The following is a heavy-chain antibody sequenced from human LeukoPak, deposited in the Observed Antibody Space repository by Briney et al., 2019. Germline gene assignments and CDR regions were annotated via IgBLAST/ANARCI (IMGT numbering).Heavy chain of an antibody. V-gene: IGHV3-53*01. Sequence: GGSLRLSCAASGFTVSSNYMSWVRQAPGKGLEWVSVIHSGGSTYYADSVKGRFTISRDNSKNTLYLQMNSLRAEDTAVYYCARNLYCSGGSCWYGMDVWGKGTTVTVSS. J-gene: IGHJ6*04. CDR1: GFTVSSNY. CDR3: ARNLYCSGGSCWYGMDV. CDR2: IHSGGST. D-gene: IGHD2-15*01.